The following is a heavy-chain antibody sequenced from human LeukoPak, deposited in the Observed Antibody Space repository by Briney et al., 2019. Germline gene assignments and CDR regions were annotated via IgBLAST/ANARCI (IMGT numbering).Heavy chain of an antibody. CDR2: ISYHGTNK. D-gene: IGHD2/OR15-2a*01. J-gene: IGHJ4*02. CDR3: ARRANRSVDY. V-gene: IGHV3-30*04. Sequence: PGGSLRLSCAAFGFSFSNYAMHWVRQAPGKGLEWVAVISYHGTNKYYADSVKGRFTISRDNSKNTLYLQMNSLRGEATAVYYCARRANRSVDYWGQGTLVTVSS. CDR1: GFSFSNYA.